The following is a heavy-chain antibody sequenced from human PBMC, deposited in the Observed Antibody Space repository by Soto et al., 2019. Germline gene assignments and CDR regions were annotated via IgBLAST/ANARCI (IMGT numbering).Heavy chain of an antibody. CDR1: GYTFTSYG. Sequence: QVQLVQSGAEVKKPGASVKVACKASGYTFTSYGISWVRQAPGQGLEWMGWISAYNGNTNYAQKLQGRGTMTTDTSTSTAYMELRRLRSDDTAVYYCARYSRYSSSWYSTDQYYYGMDVWGQGTTVTVSS. CDR3: ARYSRYSSSWYSTDQYYYGMDV. V-gene: IGHV1-18*01. D-gene: IGHD6-13*01. CDR2: ISAYNGNT. J-gene: IGHJ6*02.